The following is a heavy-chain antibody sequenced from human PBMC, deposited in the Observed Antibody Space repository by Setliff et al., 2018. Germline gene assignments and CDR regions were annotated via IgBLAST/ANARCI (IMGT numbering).Heavy chain of an antibody. Sequence: PGGSLRLSCAASGFTFSSYSMNWVRQAQGKGLEWVSYISSSSSTIYYADAVKGRFTISRDNAKNSLYLRMNSLRAEDTAVYYCARAAVYGGNSVRLDAFDIWGQGTMVTVSS. J-gene: IGHJ3*02. V-gene: IGHV3-48*01. D-gene: IGHD2-21*02. CDR1: GFTFSSYS. CDR3: ARAAVYGGNSVRLDAFDI. CDR2: ISSSSSTI.